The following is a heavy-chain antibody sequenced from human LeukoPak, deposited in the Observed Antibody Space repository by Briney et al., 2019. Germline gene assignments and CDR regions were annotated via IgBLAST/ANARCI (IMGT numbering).Heavy chain of an antibody. Sequence: GASVKVSCKVSGYTLTELSMHWVRQAPGKGLEWMGGFDPEDGETIYAQKFQGRVTMTEDTSTDTAYMELSSLRSEGTAVYYCATGAPSLEWLSALDYYYYGMDVWGQGTTVTVSS. CDR1: GYTLTELS. J-gene: IGHJ6*02. CDR2: FDPEDGET. V-gene: IGHV1-24*01. CDR3: ATGAPSLEWLSALDYYYYGMDV. D-gene: IGHD3-3*01.